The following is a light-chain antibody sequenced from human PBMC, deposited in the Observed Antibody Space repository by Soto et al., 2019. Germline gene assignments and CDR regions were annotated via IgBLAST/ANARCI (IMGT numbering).Light chain of an antibody. J-gene: IGLJ2*01. CDR3: ATWDDGLSGWL. Sequence: QSALTQPPSASGTPGQRFSISCSGSSSNIGSGGATVTWYQQLPGTAPKLVIFSNNQRPSGVPDRFSGSKSGTSASLAISGLQSEDEAAYYCATWDDGLSGWLFGGGTKLTGL. CDR1: SSNIGSGGAT. CDR2: SNN. V-gene: IGLV1-44*01.